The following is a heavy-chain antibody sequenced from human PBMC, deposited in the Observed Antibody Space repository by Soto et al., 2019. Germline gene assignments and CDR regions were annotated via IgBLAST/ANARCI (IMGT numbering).Heavy chain of an antibody. J-gene: IGHJ6*02. CDR1: GFTFSSYA. CDR3: ATGRGLSYYYGMDV. CDR2: ISGSGGST. V-gene: IGHV3-23*01. Sequence: EVQLLESGGGLVQPGGSLRLSCAASGFTFSSYAMSWVRQAPGKGLEWVSAISGSGGSTYYADSVKGRFTISRDNSKNPLDLQMNRLRAEDTAVYYCATGRGLSYYYGMDVWGQGTTVTVSS. D-gene: IGHD3-10*01.